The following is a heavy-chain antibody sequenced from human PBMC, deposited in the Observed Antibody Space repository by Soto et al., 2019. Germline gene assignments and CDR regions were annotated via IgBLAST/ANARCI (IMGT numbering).Heavy chain of an antibody. Sequence: QITLKESGPTLVKPTQTLTLTCTFSGFSLSTSGVGVGWIRQPPGKALEWLALIYWDDDKRYSPSLKRRLTITKEPSKNQVVLTMTYMDPVDTTTYYCAHRRVWFGFDYWGQGTLVTVSS. V-gene: IGHV2-5*02. CDR2: IYWDDDK. CDR1: GFSLSTSGVG. J-gene: IGHJ4*02. D-gene: IGHD3-16*01. CDR3: AHRRVWFGFDY.